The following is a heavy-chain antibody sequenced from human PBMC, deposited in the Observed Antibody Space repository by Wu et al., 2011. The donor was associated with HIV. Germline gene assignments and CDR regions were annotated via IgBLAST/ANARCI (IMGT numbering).Heavy chain of an antibody. CDR2: IIPMSGIP. CDR3: ARWDRSSSWYKGYFDY. Sequence: QVQLVQSGAEVKKPGASVKVSCKASGYTFYQLWYQLGATGPGQGLEWMGGIIPMSGIPYYPQKFQGRVKFSADKSTSTAYMELSSLRSEDTAVYYCARWDRSSSWYKGYFDYWGQGTLVTVSS. V-gene: IGHV1-69*17. J-gene: IGHJ4*02. CDR1: GYTFYQLW. D-gene: IGHD6-13*01.